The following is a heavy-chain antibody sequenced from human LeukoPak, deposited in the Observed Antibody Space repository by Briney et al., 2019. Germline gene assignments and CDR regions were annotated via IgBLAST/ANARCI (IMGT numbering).Heavy chain of an antibody. CDR3: ARDQPRQGFWSGYYYMDV. D-gene: IGHD3-3*01. CDR1: GFTFSSYT. J-gene: IGHJ6*03. V-gene: IGHV3-7*01. Sequence: RTGRSLRLSCAASGFTFSSYTMSAVRQAPRKRLERVSNKKQDGSEKYYVDSVKGRFPNSRDNANNSLYQQMNTLRAEDTAVYYCARDQPRQGFWSGYYYMDVWGKGTTVTVSS. CDR2: KKQDGSEK.